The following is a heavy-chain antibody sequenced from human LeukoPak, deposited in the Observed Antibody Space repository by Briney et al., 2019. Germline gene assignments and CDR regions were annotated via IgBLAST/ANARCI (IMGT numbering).Heavy chain of an antibody. CDR3: ARDSYYYDSSGYYWYYYYMDV. V-gene: IGHV4-34*01. Sequence: SETLSLTCAVYGGSFSGYYWSWIRQPPGKGLEWIGEINHSGSTNYNPSLKSRVTMSVDTSKNQFSLKLSSVTAADTAVYYCARDSYYYDSSGYYWYYYYMDVWGKGTTVTISS. D-gene: IGHD3-22*01. CDR2: INHSGST. CDR1: GGSFSGYY. J-gene: IGHJ6*03.